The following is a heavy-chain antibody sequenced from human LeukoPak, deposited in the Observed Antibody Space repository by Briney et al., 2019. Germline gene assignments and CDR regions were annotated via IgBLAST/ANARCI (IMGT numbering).Heavy chain of an antibody. CDR1: GYTLTELS. D-gene: IGHD1-26*01. J-gene: IGHJ4*02. CDR2: FDPEDGET. Sequence: ASVKVSCKVSGYTLTELSILWVRQAPGKGLEWMGTFDPEDGETIYAQKFQGRVTMTEDTSTDTAYMELSRRRSADTAVYYFAGRVGATKGYYFDSWGQGTLVTFSS. CDR3: AGRVGATKGYYFDS. V-gene: IGHV1-24*01.